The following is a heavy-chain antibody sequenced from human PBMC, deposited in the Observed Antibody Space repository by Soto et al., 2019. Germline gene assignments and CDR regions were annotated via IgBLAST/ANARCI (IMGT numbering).Heavy chain of an antibody. Sequence: PGGSLRLSCAASGFTFSSYSMNWVRQAPGKGIEWVSSISRSSSYRYYADSVKGRFTISRDNSKNSLYLQMNSLRAEDTAVYYCAKEVVTTSDLFDYWGQGTLVTVSS. J-gene: IGHJ4*02. CDR2: ISRSSSYR. CDR3: AKEVVTTSDLFDY. CDR1: GFTFSSYS. V-gene: IGHV3-21*04. D-gene: IGHD2-21*02.